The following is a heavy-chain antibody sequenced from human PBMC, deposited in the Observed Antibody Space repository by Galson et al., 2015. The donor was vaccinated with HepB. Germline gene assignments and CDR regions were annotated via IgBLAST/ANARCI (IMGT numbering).Heavy chain of an antibody. Sequence: SVKVSCKASGGTFSSYAISWVRQAPGQGLEWMGGIIPIYGTANYAQKFQGRVTITADESTSTAYMELSSLRSEDTAVYYCASPKSRTGTSLTFDYWGQGTLVTVSS. J-gene: IGHJ4*02. V-gene: IGHV1-69*13. CDR1: GGTFSSYA. D-gene: IGHD1-14*01. CDR2: IIPIYGTA. CDR3: ASPKSRTGTSLTFDY.